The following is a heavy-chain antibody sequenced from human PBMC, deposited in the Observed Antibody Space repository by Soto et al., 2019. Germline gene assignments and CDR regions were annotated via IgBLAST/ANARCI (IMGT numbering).Heavy chain of an antibody. Sequence: AASVKVSCKTSGYSFADYKLHWVRQAPGQGLEWMGWVDPNGGGSNSAQKFQGSVTMTWDTSITTAYLDLTRLTTNDTATYFCATWVDNGHFEGFDFWG. CDR3: ATWVDNGHFEGFDF. V-gene: IGHV1-2*04. D-gene: IGHD4-17*01. J-gene: IGHJ4*01. CDR2: VDPNGGGS. CDR1: GYSFADYK.